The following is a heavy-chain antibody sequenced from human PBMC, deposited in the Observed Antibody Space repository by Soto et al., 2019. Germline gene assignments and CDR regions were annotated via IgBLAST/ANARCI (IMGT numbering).Heavy chain of an antibody. V-gene: IGHV2-70*04. CDR3: ARSMPAAGTFDY. CDR1: GFSLSTSGMR. Sequence: SGPTLVNPTQTLTLTCPFSGFSLSTSGMRVSWIRQPPGQALEWLARIDWDDDKYYSTSLKTRLTISKDTSKNQVVLTMTNMDPVDTATYYCARSMPAAGTFDYWGQGTLVTVSS. J-gene: IGHJ4*02. CDR2: IDWDDDK. D-gene: IGHD6-13*01.